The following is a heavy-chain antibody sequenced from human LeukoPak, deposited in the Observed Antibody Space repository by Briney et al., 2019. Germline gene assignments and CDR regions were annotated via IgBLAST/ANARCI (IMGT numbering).Heavy chain of an antibody. J-gene: IGHJ4*02. CDR3: AIDPNWGTHS. CDR2: IGSSGGGI. CDR1: GFTFSTYT. V-gene: IGHV3-23*01. Sequence: PGGSLRLSCAASGFTFSTYTMYWVRHLPGKGLEWVSIIGSSGGGIHYADSVKGRFTISRDNSKNALYLQMNSLRVEDTAVYYCAIDPNWGTHSWGQGVLVTVSS. D-gene: IGHD7-27*01.